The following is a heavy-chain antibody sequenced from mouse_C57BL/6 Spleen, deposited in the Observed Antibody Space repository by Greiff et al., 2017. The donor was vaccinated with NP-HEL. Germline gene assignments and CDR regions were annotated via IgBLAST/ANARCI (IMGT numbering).Heavy chain of an antibody. CDR2: IRSKSNNYAT. D-gene: IGHD3-3*01. Sequence: EVQLVESGGGLVQPKGSLKLSCAASGFSFNTYAMNWVRQAPGKGLEWVARIRSKSNNYATYYADSVKDRFTISRDDSESMLYLQMNNLKTEDTAMYYCVRLLGTRDAMDYWGQGTSVTVSS. V-gene: IGHV10-1*01. CDR3: VRLLGTRDAMDY. CDR1: GFSFNTYA. J-gene: IGHJ4*01.